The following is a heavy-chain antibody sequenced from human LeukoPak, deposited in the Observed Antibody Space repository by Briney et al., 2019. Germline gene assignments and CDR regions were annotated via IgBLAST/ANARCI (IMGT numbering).Heavy chain of an antibody. CDR3: AKVGGATYISRGRFDS. CDR2: IRYDGSNE. Sequence: PGGSLRLSCAASGFTFNSYGVHWVRQAPGKGLDWVAFIRYDGSNEYYADSVRGRFTISRDNSKNTLYLQMHSLRAADTAVYYCAKVGGATYISRGRFDSWGQGILVTVSS. J-gene: IGHJ5*01. CDR1: GFTFNSYG. V-gene: IGHV3-30*02. D-gene: IGHD1-26*01.